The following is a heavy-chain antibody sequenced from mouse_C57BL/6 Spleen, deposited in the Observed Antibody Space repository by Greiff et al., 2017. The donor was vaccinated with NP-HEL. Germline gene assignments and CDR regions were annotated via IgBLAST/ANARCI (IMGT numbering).Heavy chain of an antibody. CDR3: ARGYDYDEEGYAMDY. D-gene: IGHD2-4*01. V-gene: IGHV1-22*01. CDR2: INPNNGGT. J-gene: IGHJ4*01. Sequence: VQLQQSGPELVKPGASVKMSCKASGYTFTDYNMHWVKQSHGKSLEWIGYINPNNGGTSYNQKFKGKATLTVNKSSSTAYMELRSLTSEDSAVYYCARGYDYDEEGYAMDYWGQGTSVTVSS. CDR1: GYTFTDYN.